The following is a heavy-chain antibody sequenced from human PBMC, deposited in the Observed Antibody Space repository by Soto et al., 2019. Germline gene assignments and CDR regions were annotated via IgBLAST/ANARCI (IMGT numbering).Heavy chain of an antibody. CDR2: INPSGGST. CDR1: GYTFTSYY. CDR3: AIDQVYYDSSGSPDAFDI. D-gene: IGHD3-22*01. Sequence: ASVKVSCKASGYTFTSYYMHWVRQAPGQGLEWMGIINPSGGSTSYAQKYQGRVTMTRDTSTSTVYMELSSLRSEDTAVYYCAIDQVYYDSSGSPDAFDIWGQGTMVTVSS. V-gene: IGHV1-46*01. J-gene: IGHJ3*02.